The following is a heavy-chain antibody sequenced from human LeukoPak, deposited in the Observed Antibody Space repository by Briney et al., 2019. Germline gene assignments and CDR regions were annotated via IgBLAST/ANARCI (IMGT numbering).Heavy chain of an antibody. CDR1: GFTFDDYA. V-gene: IGHV3-9*01. CDR3: AKIGALAAITHDAFDI. Sequence: PGRSLRLSCAASGFTFDDYAMHWVRQAPGKGLEWVSGISWNSGSIGYADSVKGRFTISRGNAKNSLYLQMNSLRAEDTALYYCAKIGALAAITHDAFDIWGQGTMVTVSS. J-gene: IGHJ3*02. D-gene: IGHD2-15*01. CDR2: ISWNSGSI.